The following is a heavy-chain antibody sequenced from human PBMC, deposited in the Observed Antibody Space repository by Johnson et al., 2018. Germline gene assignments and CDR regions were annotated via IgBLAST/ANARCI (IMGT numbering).Heavy chain of an antibody. J-gene: IGHJ5*02. CDR2: IDPSDSET. Sequence: EVQLVESGAEVKKPGESLKISCKGSGYIFSTYWIVWVRQMPGKGLEWMGIIDPSDSETRYSPSSEGQVTMSADKSSTTAYLQWSSLTAPDTTRYYGARRQYGSDWSSGAWFDPWGQGTLVTVSS. CDR3: ARRQYGSDWSSGAWFDP. D-gene: IGHD6-19*01. CDR1: GYIFSTYW. V-gene: IGHV5-51*03.